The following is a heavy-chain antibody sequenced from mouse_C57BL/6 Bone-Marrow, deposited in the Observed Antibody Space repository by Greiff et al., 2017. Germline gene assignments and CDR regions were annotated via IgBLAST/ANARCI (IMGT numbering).Heavy chain of an antibody. V-gene: IGHV5-4*01. Sequence: EVHLVESGGGLVKPGGSLKLSCAASGFTFSSYAMSWVRPTPEKRLAWVATISDGGSYTYYPDNVKGRFPISRDNAKNNLYLQMSHLKSEDTAMYYCAREDYYGSSLFAYWGQGTLVTVSA. J-gene: IGHJ3*01. D-gene: IGHD1-1*01. CDR3: AREDYYGSSLFAY. CDR1: GFTFSSYA. CDR2: ISDGGSYT.